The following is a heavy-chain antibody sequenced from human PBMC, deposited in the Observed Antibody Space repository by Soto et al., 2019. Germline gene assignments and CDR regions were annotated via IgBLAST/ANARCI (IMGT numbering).Heavy chain of an antibody. D-gene: IGHD3-10*01. V-gene: IGHV4-30-2*01. CDR3: ARGTGLPWFGETPYGMDV. CDR1: GGSISSGGYS. CDR2: IYHSGST. J-gene: IGHJ6*02. Sequence: QLQLQESGSGLVKPSQTLSLTCAVSGGSISSGGYSWSWIRQPPGKGLEWIGYIYHSGSTYYNPARQMRGTISGDRAQNPVALKPSSVTAADKGVEYRARGTGLPWFGETPYGMDVWGQGTTVTVSS.